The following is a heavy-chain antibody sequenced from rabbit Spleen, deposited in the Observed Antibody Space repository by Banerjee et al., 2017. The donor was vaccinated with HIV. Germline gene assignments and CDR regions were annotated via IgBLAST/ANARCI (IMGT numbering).Heavy chain of an antibody. D-gene: IGHD1-1*01. CDR1: GVSFSSSSY. V-gene: IGHV1S40*01. CDR3: ARDLVGVIGWNFYL. Sequence: QSLEESGGDLVKPGASLTLTCTASGVSFSSSSYMCWVRQAPGKGLEWIACIDIGSSGFTYYASWAKGRFSCSKTSSTTVTLRMTSLTAADRAAYFCARDLVGVIGWNFYLWGPGTLVTVS. CDR2: IDIGSSGFT. J-gene: IGHJ4*01.